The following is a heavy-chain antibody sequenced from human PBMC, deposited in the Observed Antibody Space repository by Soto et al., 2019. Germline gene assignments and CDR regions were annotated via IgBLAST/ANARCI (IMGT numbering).Heavy chain of an antibody. CDR2: ISYDGSNK. Sequence: GGSLRLSCAASGFTFSSYGMHWVRQAPGKGLEWVAVISYDGSNKYYADSVKGRFTISRDNSKNTLYLQMNSLRAEDTAVYYCARGGPYYYDSSGYFGDAFDIWGQGTMVTVSS. V-gene: IGHV3-30*03. D-gene: IGHD3-22*01. J-gene: IGHJ3*02. CDR3: ARGGPYYYDSSGYFGDAFDI. CDR1: GFTFSSYG.